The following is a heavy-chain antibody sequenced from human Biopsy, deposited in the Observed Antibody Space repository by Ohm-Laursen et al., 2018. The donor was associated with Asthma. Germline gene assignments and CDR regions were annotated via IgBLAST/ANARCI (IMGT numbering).Heavy chain of an antibody. CDR1: GFMFRSFG. D-gene: IGHD5-12*01. CDR2: ISYDGNHK. CDR3: AKRRGYSGHDNDY. Sequence: SLRLSCSASGFMFRSFGMHGVRQAPGKGLEWVAVISYDGNHKFYEDSVKGRFTISRDNSKNTLYLQMNSLRTEDTAVYYCAKRRGYSGHDNDYWGQGTLVIVSS. J-gene: IGHJ4*02. V-gene: IGHV3-30*18.